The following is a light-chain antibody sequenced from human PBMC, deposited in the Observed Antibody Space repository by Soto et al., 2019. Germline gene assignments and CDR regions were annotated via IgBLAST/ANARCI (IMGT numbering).Light chain of an antibody. V-gene: IGLV2-14*03. J-gene: IGLJ1*01. CDR3: PPFTPAYPHV. Sequence: QSALTQPASVSGSPGQSITVSCTGTSSDIGSYDYVSWYQQHPGKVPKLIIYDVSNRPSGVANRFSGSKSGNTASLTNSGLLAEDEADYYCPPFTPAYPHVFGSGTKLTVL. CDR1: SSDIGSYDY. CDR2: DVS.